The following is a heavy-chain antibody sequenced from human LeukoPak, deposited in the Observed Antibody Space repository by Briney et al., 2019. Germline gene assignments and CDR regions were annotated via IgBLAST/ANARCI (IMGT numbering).Heavy chain of an antibody. CDR1: GGSISSSSYY. Sequence: SETLTLTCTVSGGSISSSSYYWGWIRQPPGKGLEWIGSIYYSGSTYYNPSLKSRVTISVDTSKNQFSLKLSSVTAADTAVYYCARHRGSSSLFDYWGQGTLVTVSS. J-gene: IGHJ4*02. CDR2: IYYSGST. V-gene: IGHV4-39*01. D-gene: IGHD6-6*01. CDR3: ARHRGSSSLFDY.